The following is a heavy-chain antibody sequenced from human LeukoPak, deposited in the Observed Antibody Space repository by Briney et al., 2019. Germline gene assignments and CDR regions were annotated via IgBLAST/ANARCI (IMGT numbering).Heavy chain of an antibody. V-gene: IGHV4-39*07. CDR3: ARDTPPWGQQLVVGDY. Sequence: SETLSLTCTVSGGSISSSSYYWGWIRQAPGKGLEWIGSIYYSGSTYYNPSLKSRVTISVDTSKNQFSLKLSSVTAADTAVYYCARDTPPWGQQLVVGDYWGQGTLVTVSS. J-gene: IGHJ4*02. D-gene: IGHD6-13*01. CDR1: GGSISSSSYY. CDR2: IYYSGST.